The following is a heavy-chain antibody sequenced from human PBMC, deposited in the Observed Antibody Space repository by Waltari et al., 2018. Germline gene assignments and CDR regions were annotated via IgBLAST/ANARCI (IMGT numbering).Heavy chain of an antibody. CDR2: ISYDGSNK. CDR1: GFTFSSYA. Sequence: QVQLVESGGGVVQPGRSLRLSCAASGFTFSSYALHWVRQAPGKGLEWVAVISYDGSNKYYADSVKGRFTISRDNSKNTLYLQMNSLRAEDTAVYYCARQTLRGPLDPWGQGTLVTVSS. V-gene: IGHV3-30-3*01. J-gene: IGHJ5*02. CDR3: ARQTLRGPLDP.